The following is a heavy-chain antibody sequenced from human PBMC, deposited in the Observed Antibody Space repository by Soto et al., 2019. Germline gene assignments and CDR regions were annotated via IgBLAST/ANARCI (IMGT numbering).Heavy chain of an antibody. CDR2: IYYSGST. V-gene: IGHV4-59*01. D-gene: IGHD5-12*01. Sequence: QVQLQESGPGLVKPSETLSLTCTVSGGSISSYYWSWIRQPPGKGLEWIGYIYYSGSTNYNPSLTSRVSISVDTSKNLFSLKLSSVTAADTAVYYCARGARGYSGYGLDYWGQGTLVTVSS. J-gene: IGHJ4*02. CDR1: GGSISSYY. CDR3: ARGARGYSGYGLDY.